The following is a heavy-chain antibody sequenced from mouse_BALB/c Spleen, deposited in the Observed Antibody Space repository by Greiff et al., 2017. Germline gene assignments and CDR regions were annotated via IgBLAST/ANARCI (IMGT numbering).Heavy chain of an antibody. CDR1: GYTFTSYW. Sequence: VQLQQSGAELAKPGASVKMSCKASGYTFTSYWMHWVKQRPGQGLEWIGYINPSTGYTEYNQKFKDKATLTADKSSSTAYMQLSSLTSEDSAVYYCARTGDDGYYEAMDYWGQGTSVTVSS. D-gene: IGHD2-3*01. V-gene: IGHV1-7*01. CDR2: INPSTGYT. CDR3: ARTGDDGYYEAMDY. J-gene: IGHJ4*01.